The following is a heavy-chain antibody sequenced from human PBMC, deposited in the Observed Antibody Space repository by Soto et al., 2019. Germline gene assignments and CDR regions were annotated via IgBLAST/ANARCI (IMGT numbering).Heavy chain of an antibody. CDR1: GGSISSYY. J-gene: IGHJ3*01. V-gene: IGHV4-59*08. CDR3: ARQASFWDIVVVPAVNEAFDF. D-gene: IGHD2-2*01. Sequence: PSETLSLTCTVSGGSISSYYWSWIRQPPGKGLEWIGYIYYSGSTNYNPSLKSRVTISVDTSKNKFSLKLSSVTAADTAVYYCARQASFWDIVVVPAVNEAFDFWGQGTMVTVSS. CDR2: IYYSGST.